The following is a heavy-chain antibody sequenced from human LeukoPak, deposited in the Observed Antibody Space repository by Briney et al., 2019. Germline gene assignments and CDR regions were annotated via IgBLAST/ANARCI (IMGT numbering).Heavy chain of an antibody. Sequence: PSETLSLTCTVSGGSISSYYWSWIRQPPGKGLEWIGYIYYSGSTNYNPSLKSRVTISVDTSKNQFSLKLSSVTAADTAVYYCARSEYYDILTGYYRDTEFEYFQHWGQGTLVTVSS. CDR2: IYYSGST. J-gene: IGHJ1*01. CDR1: GGSISSYY. CDR3: ARSEYYDILTGYYRDTEFEYFQH. V-gene: IGHV4-59*08. D-gene: IGHD3-9*01.